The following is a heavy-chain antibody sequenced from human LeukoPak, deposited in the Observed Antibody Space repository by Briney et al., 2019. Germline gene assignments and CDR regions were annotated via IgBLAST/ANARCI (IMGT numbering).Heavy chain of an antibody. J-gene: IGHJ6*03. CDR1: GYTFTSYA. CDR3: ARGRDRYSGNKRVTFSSYYYMDV. D-gene: IGHD1-26*01. Sequence: GASVKVSCKASGYTFTSYAMHWVRQAPGQRLEWMGWINAGNGNTKYSQKFQGRVTITRDTSASTAYMELSSLRSEDTAVYYCARGRDRYSGNKRVTFSSYYYMDVWGKGTTVTVSS. CDR2: INAGNGNT. V-gene: IGHV1-3*01.